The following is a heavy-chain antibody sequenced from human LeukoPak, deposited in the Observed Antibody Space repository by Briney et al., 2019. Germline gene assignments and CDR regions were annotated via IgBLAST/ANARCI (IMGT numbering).Heavy chain of an antibody. J-gene: IGHJ5*02. D-gene: IGHD5-18*01. V-gene: IGHV3-30*19. Sequence: GGSLTLSCAASGFTFSSDGMYWVRQAPGKGLECVAFITYDGSEMYYADSVKGRFTISRDNSRDTLHLQVNSLRGDDTAIYYCARNRGYTYDYDSFDPWGQGTLVTVSS. CDR2: ITYDGSEM. CDR1: GFTFSSDG. CDR3: ARNRGYTYDYDSFDP.